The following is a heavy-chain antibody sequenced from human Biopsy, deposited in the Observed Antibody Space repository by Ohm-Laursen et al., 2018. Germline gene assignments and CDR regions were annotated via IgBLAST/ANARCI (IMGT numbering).Heavy chain of an antibody. Sequence: SQTLSLTWTVSGGSISSGGSYWSWIRPRPGQGLEWIGYIFNSANTYYNPSLKNLITISGDTSKNQFSLKLNSVTAADTAVYYCARGDYFDSNGYFWFDPWGQGTLVTVSS. D-gene: IGHD3-22*01. CDR1: GGSISSGGSY. CDR3: ARGDYFDSNGYFWFDP. V-gene: IGHV4-31*01. CDR2: IFNSANT. J-gene: IGHJ5*02.